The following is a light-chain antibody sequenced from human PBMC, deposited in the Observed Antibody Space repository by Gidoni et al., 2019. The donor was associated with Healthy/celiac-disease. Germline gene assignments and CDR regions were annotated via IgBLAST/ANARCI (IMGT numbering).Light chain of an antibody. J-gene: IGKJ5*01. CDR3: QQYGSSPPVT. V-gene: IGKV3-20*01. CDR1: QSVSSSY. CDR2: GAS. Sequence: EIVLTQSPGTLSLSPGERATLSCRASQSVSSSYLAWYQQTPGQAPRLLIYGASSRATGIPDRFSGSGSGTDFTLTIRRLEPEDFAVYYCQQYGSSPPVTFGQGTRLEIQ.